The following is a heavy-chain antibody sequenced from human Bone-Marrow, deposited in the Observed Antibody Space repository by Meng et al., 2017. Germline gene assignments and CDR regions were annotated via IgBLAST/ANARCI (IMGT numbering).Heavy chain of an antibody. CDR3: ERAAMNMVRGVIIISSSDN. V-gene: IGHV1-69*05. J-gene: IGHJ4*02. Sequence: SVKVSCKASGGTFSSYAISWVRQAPGQGLEWMGGIIPIFGTANYGQKFQGRVMITTDESTSNANMELSSLRSEDTAVYYCERAAMNMVRGVIIISSSDNWGQGMLVTVSS. D-gene: IGHD3-10*01. CDR2: IIPIFGTA. CDR1: GGTFSSYA.